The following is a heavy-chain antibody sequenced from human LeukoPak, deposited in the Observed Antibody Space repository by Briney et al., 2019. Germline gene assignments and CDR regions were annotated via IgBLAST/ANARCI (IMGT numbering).Heavy chain of an antibody. D-gene: IGHD6-13*01. V-gene: IGHV3-7*01. CDR3: ARDRDSSSWYEY. J-gene: IGHJ4*02. CDR2: IKQGGSKK. CDR1: GFTFSSYW. Sequence: GGSLRLSCAASGFTFSSYWMSWVRQAPGKGLEWVANIKQGGSKKYYVDSVKGRFTISRDNAKNSLYLQMNSLRAEDTAVYYCARDRDSSSWYEYWGQGTLVTVSS.